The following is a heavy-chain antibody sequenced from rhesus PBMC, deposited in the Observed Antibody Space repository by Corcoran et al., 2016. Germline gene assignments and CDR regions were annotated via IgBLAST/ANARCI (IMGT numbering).Heavy chain of an antibody. D-gene: IGHD4-23*01. V-gene: IGHV4-81*01. Sequence: QVQLQESGPGLVQPSETLSLTCTVSGGSISGYSWSWLRQPPGKGLEWIGNIYGNRPDTNTTPSLQSRVTMSKDTSKSQFSLKLSSVTAADTAVYYCARDEWTVTPFFDYWGQGVLVTVSS. CDR1: GGSISGYS. J-gene: IGHJ4*01. CDR2: IYGNRPDT. CDR3: ARDEWTVTPFFDY.